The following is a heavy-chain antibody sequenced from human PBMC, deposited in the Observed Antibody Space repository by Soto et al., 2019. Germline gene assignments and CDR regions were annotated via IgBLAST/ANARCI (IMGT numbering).Heavy chain of an antibody. J-gene: IGHJ5*02. CDR2: ISSSSSTI. Sequence: PGGSLRLSCAASGFTFSSYSMNWVRQAPGKGLEWVSYISSSSSTIYYADSVKGRFTISRDNAKNSLYLQMNSLRDEDTAVYYCARRVAAGQYNWFDPWGQGTLVTVSS. D-gene: IGHD6-13*01. CDR1: GFTFSSYS. V-gene: IGHV3-48*02. CDR3: ARRVAAGQYNWFDP.